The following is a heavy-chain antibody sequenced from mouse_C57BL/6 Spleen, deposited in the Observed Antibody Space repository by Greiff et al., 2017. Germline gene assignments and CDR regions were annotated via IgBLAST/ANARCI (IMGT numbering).Heavy chain of an antibody. Sequence: EVQGVESGEGLVKPGGSLKLSCAASGFTFSSYAMSWVRQTPEKRLEWVAYISSGGDYIYYADNVKGRFTISRDNARNTLYLQMSSLKSEDTAMYYCTRDDDGYYFAYWGQGTLVTVSA. CDR2: ISSGGDYI. J-gene: IGHJ3*01. CDR1: GFTFSSYA. D-gene: IGHD2-3*01. CDR3: TRDDDGYYFAY. V-gene: IGHV5-9-1*02.